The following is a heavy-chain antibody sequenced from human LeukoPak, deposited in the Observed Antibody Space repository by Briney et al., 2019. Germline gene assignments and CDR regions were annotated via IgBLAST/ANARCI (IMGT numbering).Heavy chain of an antibody. CDR2: ISWNSGSI. Sequence: SLRLSCAASGFTFDDYAMHWVRQAPGKGLEWVSGISWNSGSIGYADSVKGRFTISRDNAKNSLYLQMNSLRAEDTVLYYCAKDSRYYYDSNGYYPPYYYYGMDVWGQGTTVTVSS. CDR1: GFTFDDYA. J-gene: IGHJ6*02. V-gene: IGHV3-9*01. D-gene: IGHD3-22*01. CDR3: AKDSRYYYDSNGYYPPYYYYGMDV.